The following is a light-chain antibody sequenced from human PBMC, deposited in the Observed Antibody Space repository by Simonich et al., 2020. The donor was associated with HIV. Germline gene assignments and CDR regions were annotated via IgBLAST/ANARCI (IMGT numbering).Light chain of an antibody. CDR2: WTS. Sequence: DIVMTQSPDSLAVSLGERATFNCKSSRSVLYSSNTKNYLAWYQQKPGQPPKLLIYWTSTRESGVPDRFSGSGSGTDFTLTISSLQAEDVAVYYCQQYYSTPITFGQGTRLEIK. CDR1: RSVLYSSNTKNY. CDR3: QQYYSTPIT. V-gene: IGKV4-1*01. J-gene: IGKJ5*01.